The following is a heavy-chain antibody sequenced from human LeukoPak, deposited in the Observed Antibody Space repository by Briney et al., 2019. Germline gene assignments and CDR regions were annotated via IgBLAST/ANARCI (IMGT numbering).Heavy chain of an antibody. D-gene: IGHD6-6*01. V-gene: IGHV4-30-2*01. CDR1: GGSISSGGYY. J-gene: IGHJ5*02. CDR3: ARINYSSSSLHNWFDP. CDR2: IYHSGST. Sequence: KSSETLSLTCTVSGGSISSGGYYWSWIRQPPGKGLEWIGYIYHSGSTYYNPSLKSRVTISVDRSKNQFSLKLSSVTAADTAVYYCARINYSSSSLHNWFDPWGQGTLVTVSS.